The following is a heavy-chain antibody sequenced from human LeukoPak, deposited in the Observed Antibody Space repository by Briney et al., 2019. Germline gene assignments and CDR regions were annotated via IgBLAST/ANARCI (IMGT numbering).Heavy chain of an antibody. J-gene: IGHJ3*02. CDR3: ARDVTSYAFDI. D-gene: IGHD2-21*02. CDR2: IYTTGST. V-gene: IGHV4-4*07. Sequence: SETLCLTCTVSGGSISSYYWSWIRQPAGKGLEWIGRIYTTGSTNYNPSLKSRVTMSVDTSKNQFSLKLSPVTAADTAVYYCARDVTSYAFDIWGQGTIITVSS. CDR1: GGSISSYY.